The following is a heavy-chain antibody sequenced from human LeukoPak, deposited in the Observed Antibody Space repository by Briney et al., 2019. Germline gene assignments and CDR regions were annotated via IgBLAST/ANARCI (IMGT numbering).Heavy chain of an antibody. CDR1: GYTFTSYD. J-gene: IGHJ5*02. V-gene: IGHV1-8*01. CDR3: ARGLLGFMRSDYSTSWDNWFDP. Sequence: GASVKVSCKASGYTFTSYDINWVRQATGQGLEWMGWMNPNSGNTGYAQKFQGRVTITRNTSISTAYMGLSSLRSEDTAVYYCARGLLGFMRSDYSTSWDNWFDPWGQGTLVTVSS. CDR2: MNPNSGNT. D-gene: IGHD4-11*01.